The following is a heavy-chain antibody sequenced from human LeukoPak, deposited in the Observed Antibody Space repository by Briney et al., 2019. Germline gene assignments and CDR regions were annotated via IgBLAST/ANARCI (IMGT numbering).Heavy chain of an antibody. V-gene: IGHV5-10-1*01. Sequence: GESLRISCKGSGYSFTSYWISWVRQMPGKGLEWMGRIDPSDSYTNYSPSFQGHVTISADKSISTAYLQRSSLKASDTAMYYCARSLGDYYGSGIAFDIWGQGTMVTVSS. D-gene: IGHD3-10*01. CDR1: GYSFTSYW. J-gene: IGHJ3*02. CDR3: ARSLGDYYGSGIAFDI. CDR2: IDPSDSYT.